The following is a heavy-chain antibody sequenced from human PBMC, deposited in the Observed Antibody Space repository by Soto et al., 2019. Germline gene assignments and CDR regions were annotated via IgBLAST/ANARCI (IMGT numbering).Heavy chain of an antibody. V-gene: IGHV4-59*01. CDR1: GGSISSYY. D-gene: IGHD3-9*01. CDR2: IYYSGST. J-gene: IGHJ5*02. CDR3: ARLGTGYSNNWFDP. Sequence: PSETLSLTCTVSGGSISSYYWSWIRQPPGKGLEWIGYIYYSGSTNYNPSLKSRVTISVDTSKNQFSLKLSSVTAADTAVYYCARLGTGYSNNWFDPWGQGTLVTVS.